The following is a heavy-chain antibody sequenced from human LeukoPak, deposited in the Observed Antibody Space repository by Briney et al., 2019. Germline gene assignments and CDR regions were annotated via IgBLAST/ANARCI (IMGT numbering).Heavy chain of an antibody. Sequence: SETLSLTCTVYGGSFSGLYWSWIRQFPGKGLEWIGEINHSGSTNYNPSLKSRVTIPIDTSKNQFSLRLSSVTAADTAVYYCVRGVGSLRKREAFDIWGQGTMVTVSS. CDR2: INHSGST. CDR1: GGSFSGLY. CDR3: VRGVGSLRKREAFDI. V-gene: IGHV4-34*01. J-gene: IGHJ3*02. D-gene: IGHD1-26*01.